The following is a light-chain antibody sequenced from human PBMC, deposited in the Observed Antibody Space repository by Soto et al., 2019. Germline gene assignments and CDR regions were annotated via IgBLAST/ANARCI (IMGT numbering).Light chain of an antibody. V-gene: IGLV2-11*01. CDR3: CSYAGNYYV. CDR1: SSDVGIYNY. Sequence: QSALTQPRSVSGSPGQSVTISCTVTSSDVGIYNYVSWYQQHPGKAPKLMIYDVRKRPSGVPGRFSGSKSGNTASLTISGLQAEDEAHYYCCSYAGNYYVFGTGTKVTLL. J-gene: IGLJ1*01. CDR2: DVR.